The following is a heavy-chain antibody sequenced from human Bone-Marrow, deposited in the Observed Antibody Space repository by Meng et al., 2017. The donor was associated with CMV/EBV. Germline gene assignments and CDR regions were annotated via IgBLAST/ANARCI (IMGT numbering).Heavy chain of an antibody. CDR2: IKQDESEK. CDR3: AKDREDYDFWGAFDI. J-gene: IGHJ3*02. Sequence: GGSLRLSCAASGFSFSNYWMTWVRQAPGKGLEWVATIKQDESEKYYVGSVKGRFTISRDNAKNSLYLQMNSLRAEDTAVYYCAKDREDYDFWGAFDIWGQGTMVTVSS. CDR1: GFSFSNYW. V-gene: IGHV3-7*01. D-gene: IGHD3-3*01.